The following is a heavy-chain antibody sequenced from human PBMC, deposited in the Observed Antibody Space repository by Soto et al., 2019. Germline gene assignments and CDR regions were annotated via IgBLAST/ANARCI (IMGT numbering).Heavy chain of an antibody. J-gene: IGHJ4*02. CDR3: GRGASGSYRLDY. CDR1: GFTFSSYW. Sequence: EVQLVESGGGLVQPGGSLRLSCAASGFTFSSYWMHWVRQAPGKGLVWVSRINSDGSSTNYVDSVKGQFTISRDNAKNTLYLQMNSLRAEDTAVYYCGRGASGSYRLDYWGQGTLVTFSS. D-gene: IGHD3-10*01. CDR2: INSDGSST. V-gene: IGHV3-74*01.